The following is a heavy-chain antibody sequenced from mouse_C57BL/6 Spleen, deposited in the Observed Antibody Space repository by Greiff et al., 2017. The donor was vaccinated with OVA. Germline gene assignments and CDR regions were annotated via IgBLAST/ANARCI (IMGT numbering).Heavy chain of an antibody. CDR3: ARTTDYGRNNFDY. V-gene: IGHV1-55*01. Sequence: VQLQQPGAELVKPGASVKMSCKASGYTFTSYWITWVKQRPGQGLEWIGDIYPGSGSTNYNEKFQSKATLTVDTSSSTAYMQLSSLTSEDSAVYYWARTTDYGRNNFDYGGQGTTPTVSS. D-gene: IGHD1-1*01. J-gene: IGHJ2*01. CDR2: IYPGSGST. CDR1: GYTFTSYW.